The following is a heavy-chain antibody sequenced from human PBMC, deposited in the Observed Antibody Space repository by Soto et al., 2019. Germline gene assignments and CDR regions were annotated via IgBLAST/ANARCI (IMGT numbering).Heavy chain of an antibody. CDR3: ARSWSGYLYMDV. D-gene: IGHD3-3*01. CDR2: IYYSGST. V-gene: IGHV4-59*01. CDR1: GGSISSYY. J-gene: IGHJ6*03. Sequence: SETLSLTCTVSGGSISSYYWSWIRQPPGKGLEWIGYIYYSGSTNYNPSLKSRVTISVDTSKNQFSLKLSSVTAADTAVYYCARSWSGYLYMDVWGKGTTVTVSS.